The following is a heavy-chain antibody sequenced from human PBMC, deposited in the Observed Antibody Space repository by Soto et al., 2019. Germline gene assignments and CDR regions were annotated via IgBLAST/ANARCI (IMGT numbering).Heavy chain of an antibody. CDR1: GFTFSSYS. V-gene: IGHV3-48*02. D-gene: IGHD6-19*01. CDR2: ISSSSTI. Sequence: PGGSLRLSCAASGFTFSSYSMNWVRQAPGKGLEWVSYISSSSTIYYADSVKGRFTISRDNAKNSLYLQMNSLRDEDTAVYYCARSLGGGWYPHSVWGQGTLVTVSS. J-gene: IGHJ4*02. CDR3: ARSLGGGWYPHSV.